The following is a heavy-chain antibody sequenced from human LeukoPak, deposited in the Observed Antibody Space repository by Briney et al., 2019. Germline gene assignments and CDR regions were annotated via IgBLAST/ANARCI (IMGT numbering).Heavy chain of an antibody. CDR2: IKQDGSEK. D-gene: IGHD2-2*01. CDR1: GFTFSSYL. J-gene: IGHJ4*02. Sequence: GGSLRLSCAASGFTFSSYLMSWVRQAPGKGLEWVANIKQDGSEKYYVDSVKGRFTISRDNAKNSLYLQMNSLRAEDTAVYYCARRVRYCSSTSCYYFDYWGQGTLVTVSS. V-gene: IGHV3-7*01. CDR3: ARRVRYCSSTSCYYFDY.